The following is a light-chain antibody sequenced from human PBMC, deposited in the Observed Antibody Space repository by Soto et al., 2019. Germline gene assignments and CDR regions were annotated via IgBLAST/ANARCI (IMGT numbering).Light chain of an antibody. V-gene: IGKV3-15*01. J-gene: IGKJ5*01. Sequence: ILMTQSPATLSVSPGERVTLSCRAAQGVTTNFAWYQQKSGQSPRLLIYDVSSRATGVPSRFSGTGSETDFTLTISGLQSEDSAIYFCQQYNNWPFSFGQGTRLETK. CDR1: QGVTTN. CDR3: QQYNNWPFS. CDR2: DVS.